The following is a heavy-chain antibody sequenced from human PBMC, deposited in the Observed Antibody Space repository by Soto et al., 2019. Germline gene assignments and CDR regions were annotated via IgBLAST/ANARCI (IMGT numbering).Heavy chain of an antibody. CDR2: IYWDDDK. D-gene: IGHD3-22*01. Sequence: QITLKESGPPLVKPTQTLTLTCTCSGFSVSTSGVAVGWIRQPPGKALEWLALIYWDDDKRYSPSLKSRLAITKDTSKNHVVLTMTNMDPVDTATYYCAHRGYDSSGYLNWFDPWGQGTLVTVSS. CDR1: GFSVSTSGVA. J-gene: IGHJ5*02. V-gene: IGHV2-5*02. CDR3: AHRGYDSSGYLNWFDP.